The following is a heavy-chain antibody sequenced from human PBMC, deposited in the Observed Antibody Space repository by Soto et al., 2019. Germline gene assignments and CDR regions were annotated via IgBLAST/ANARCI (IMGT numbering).Heavy chain of an antibody. CDR1: GYTFTSYD. D-gene: IGHD7-27*01. Sequence: QVQLVQSGAEVKKPGASVKVSCKASGYTFTSYDINWVRQATGQGLEWMGWMNPNSGNTGYAQKFQGRVTMTRNTSISTAYMELSRLRSEDTAVYYCAGLRLGTYYYGMDVWGQGTTVTVSS. CDR3: AGLRLGTYYYGMDV. J-gene: IGHJ6*02. CDR2: MNPNSGNT. V-gene: IGHV1-8*01.